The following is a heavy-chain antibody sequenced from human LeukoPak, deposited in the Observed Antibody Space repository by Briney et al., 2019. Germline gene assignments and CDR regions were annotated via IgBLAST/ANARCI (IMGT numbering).Heavy chain of an antibody. CDR1: GFTFTSSA. Sequence: SVKVSCKASGFTFTSSAMQWVRQARGQRLEWIGWICVGSGNTNYAQKVQEKVTITRDMSTSTAYMELSSLRSEDTAVYYCAAGWVCSGGSCYYYFDYWGQGTLVTVSS. CDR2: ICVGSGNT. V-gene: IGHV1-58*02. D-gene: IGHD2-15*01. CDR3: AAGWVCSGGSCYYYFDY. J-gene: IGHJ4*02.